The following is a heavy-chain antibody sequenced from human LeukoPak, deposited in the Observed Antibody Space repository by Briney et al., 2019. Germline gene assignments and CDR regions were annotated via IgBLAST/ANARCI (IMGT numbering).Heavy chain of an antibody. V-gene: IGHV4-39*01. CDR1: GGSVSSTTYY. CDR3: ARSRYDSGTYALEE. Sequence: SETLSLTCSVSGGSVSSTTYYWGWIRQPPGKGLGWIGSISYGGSTYYNPSLKSRLTISVDTSKNQFSLELSSVTAADTAVYFCARSRYDSGTYALEEWGQGTLVTVSS. CDR2: ISYGGST. J-gene: IGHJ4*02. D-gene: IGHD3-10*01.